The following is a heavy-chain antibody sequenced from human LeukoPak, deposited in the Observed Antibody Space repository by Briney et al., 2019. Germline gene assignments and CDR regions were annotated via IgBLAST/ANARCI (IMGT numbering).Heavy chain of an antibody. CDR2: ISAYNGNT. CDR3: ARQEGGDYEPLWWFDP. CDR1: GYTFTSYG. Sequence: ASVKVSCKASGYTFTSYGISWVRLAPGQGLKWMGWISAYNGNTNNAQKLQGRVTMTTDTSTSTAYMELRSLRSDDTAVYYCARQEGGDYEPLWWFDPWGQGTLVTVSS. V-gene: IGHV1-18*01. D-gene: IGHD4-17*01. J-gene: IGHJ5*02.